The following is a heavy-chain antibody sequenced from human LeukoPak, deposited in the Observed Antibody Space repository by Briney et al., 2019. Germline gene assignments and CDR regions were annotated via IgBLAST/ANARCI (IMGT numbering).Heavy chain of an antibody. Sequence: GGSLRLSCAASGFTFGSYGMHWVRQAPGKGLEWVAVISYDGSNKYYADSVKGRFTISRDNSKNTLYLQMNSLRAEDTAVYYCARVGSSWDFYYYYGMDVWGQGTTVTVSS. CDR2: ISYDGSNK. D-gene: IGHD6-13*01. CDR1: GFTFGSYG. CDR3: ARVGSSWDFYYYYGMDV. J-gene: IGHJ6*02. V-gene: IGHV3-30*03.